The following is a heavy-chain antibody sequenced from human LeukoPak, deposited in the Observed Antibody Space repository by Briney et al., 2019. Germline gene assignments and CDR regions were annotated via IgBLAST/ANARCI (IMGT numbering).Heavy chain of an antibody. Sequence: GGSLRLSCAASGFTVSSNYMSWVRQAPGKGLERVSVIYSGGSTYYADSVKGRFTISRDNSKNTLYLQMNSLRAEDTAVYYCARVYSSSNWFDPWGQGTLVTVSS. CDR3: ARVYSSSNWFDP. D-gene: IGHD6-6*01. V-gene: IGHV3-66*01. J-gene: IGHJ5*02. CDR2: IYSGGST. CDR1: GFTVSSNY.